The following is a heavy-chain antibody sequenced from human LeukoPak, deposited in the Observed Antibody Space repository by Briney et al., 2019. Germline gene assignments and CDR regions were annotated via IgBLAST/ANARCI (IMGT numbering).Heavy chain of an antibody. CDR3: ASAPDYGDYSRYFQH. CDR1: GFTFSSYA. V-gene: IGHV3-23*01. Sequence: GGSLRLSCAASGFTFSSYAMSWVRQAPGKGLEWVSAISGSGGSTYYADSVKGRFTISRDNSKNTLYLQMNSLRAENTAVYYCASAPDYGDYSRYFQHWGQGTLVTVSS. J-gene: IGHJ1*01. D-gene: IGHD4-17*01. CDR2: ISGSGGST.